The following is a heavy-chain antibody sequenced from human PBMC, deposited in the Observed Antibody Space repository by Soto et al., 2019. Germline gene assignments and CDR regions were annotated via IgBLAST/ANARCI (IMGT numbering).Heavy chain of an antibody. Sequence: VQLLESGGGLIQPGGSLRLSCAASGFTFSYGIHWLRQAPGKGLEWVAYISYVSSNKFYGDSVKGRFTISRDNSKNTQFLKMNSLRAEDTAVYYCAKLVIGYCSGNTCDDYWGQGTLVAVSS. CDR2: ISYVSSNK. CDR3: AKLVIGYCSGNTCDDY. V-gene: IGHV3-30*18. D-gene: IGHD2-15*01. CDR1: GFTFSYG. J-gene: IGHJ4*02.